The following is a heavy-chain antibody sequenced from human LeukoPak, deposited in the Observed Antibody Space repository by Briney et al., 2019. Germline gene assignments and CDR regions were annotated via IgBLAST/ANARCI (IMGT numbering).Heavy chain of an antibody. Sequence: GGSLRLSCAASGFTFSSYSMNWVSQAPGKGLEWVSSISSSSSYIYYADSVKGRFTISRDNAKNSLYLQMNSLRAEDTAVYYCARDQQQLDPYYYYYGMDVWGKGTTVTVSS. J-gene: IGHJ6*04. CDR1: GFTFSSYS. CDR2: ISSSSSYI. V-gene: IGHV3-21*01. D-gene: IGHD6-13*01. CDR3: ARDQQQLDPYYYYYGMDV.